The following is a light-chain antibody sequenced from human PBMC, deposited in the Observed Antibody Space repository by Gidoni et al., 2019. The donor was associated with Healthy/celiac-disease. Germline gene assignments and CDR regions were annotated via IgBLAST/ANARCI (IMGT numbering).Light chain of an antibody. V-gene: IGKV1-33*01. Sequence: DIQMTQSPSSLSASVGDGVTITCRASQDISNYLNWYQQKPGKAPKLLIYDASNLETGVPSRFRGSGSGTDFTFTISSLQPEDFATYYCQQYNNLPLTFGEGTKVEIK. CDR1: QDISNY. CDR3: QQYNNLPLT. J-gene: IGKJ4*01. CDR2: DAS.